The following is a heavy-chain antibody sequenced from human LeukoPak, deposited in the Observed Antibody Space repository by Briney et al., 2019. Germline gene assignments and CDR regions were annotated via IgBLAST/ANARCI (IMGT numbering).Heavy chain of an antibody. CDR1: GGSISSYY. J-gene: IGHJ3*02. D-gene: IGHD6-13*01. V-gene: IGHV4-59*01. CDR2: IYYSGST. Sequence: SETLSLTCTVSGGSISSYYWSWIRQPPGKGLEWIGYIYYSGSTNYNPSLKSRVTISVDTSKNQFSLKLSSVTAADTAVYYCARNLYGSSWQQNEDAFDIWGQGTMVTVSS. CDR3: ARNLYGSSWQQNEDAFDI.